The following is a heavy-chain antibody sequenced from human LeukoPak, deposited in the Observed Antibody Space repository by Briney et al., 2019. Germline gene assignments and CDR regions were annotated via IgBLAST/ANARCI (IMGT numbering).Heavy chain of an antibody. CDR2: IYYSGST. CDR1: GYSISSGYY. D-gene: IGHD3-22*01. V-gene: IGHV4-38-2*02. CDR3: AREEGVVVILTPDNWFDP. Sequence: PSETLSLTCTVSGYSISSGYYWGWIRQPPGKGLEWIGSIYYSGSTYYNPSLKSRVTISVDTSKNQFSLKLSSVTAADTAVYYCAREEGVVVILTPDNWFDPWGQGTLVTVSS. J-gene: IGHJ5*02.